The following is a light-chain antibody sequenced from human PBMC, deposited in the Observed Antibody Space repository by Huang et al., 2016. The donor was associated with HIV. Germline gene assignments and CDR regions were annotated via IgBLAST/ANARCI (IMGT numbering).Light chain of an antibody. V-gene: IGKV1-5*03. CDR1: QSVRSW. CDR2: QAS. J-gene: IGKJ1*01. Sequence: DIQMTQSPSTLSASVGDRVTIICRASQSVRSWLAWYQQQPGKAPKLLIYQASTLQNGVPSRFSGSGSGTEFTLTISSLQPDDVATYYCQQYSSYIQWTFGQGTKVEI. CDR3: QQYSSYIQWT.